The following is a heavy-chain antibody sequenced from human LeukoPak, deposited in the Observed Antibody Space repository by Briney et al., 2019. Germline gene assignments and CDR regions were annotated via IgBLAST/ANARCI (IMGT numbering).Heavy chain of an antibody. CDR3: AKDRTYSAYAALDY. CDR1: GFTFGDYA. J-gene: IGHJ4*02. CDR2: ISWNSGSA. Sequence: QPGGSLRLSCAASGFTFGDYAMHWVRQAPGKGLEWVSGISWNSGSAGYADSVKGRFTISRDSAKNSLYLQMNSLRTEDTALYYCAKDRTYSAYAALDYWGQGTLVTVSS. D-gene: IGHD5-12*01. V-gene: IGHV3-9*01.